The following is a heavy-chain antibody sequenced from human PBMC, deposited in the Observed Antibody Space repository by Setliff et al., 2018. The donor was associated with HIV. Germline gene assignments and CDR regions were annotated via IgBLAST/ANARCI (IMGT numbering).Heavy chain of an antibody. J-gene: IGHJ4*02. CDR1: GDSISTDY. CDR3: ARDQVANYYGSGIDY. D-gene: IGHD3-10*01. CDR2: IYNSAST. Sequence: KTSETLSLTCTVSGDSISTDYWTWIRQPPGKGLEWIGYIYNSASTSYADSVKGRFTISRDNSKNTLYLQMNSLRAEDTAVYYCARDQVANYYGSGIDYWGQGTLVTVSS. V-gene: IGHV4-4*08.